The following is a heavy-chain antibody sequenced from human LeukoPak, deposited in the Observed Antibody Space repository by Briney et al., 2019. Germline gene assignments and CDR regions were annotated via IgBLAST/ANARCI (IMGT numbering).Heavy chain of an antibody. CDR2: MNPNSGNT. Sequence: ASVKVSCKASGSTFTSYDINWERQATGQGLEWMGWMNPNSGNTGYAQKFQGRVTMTRNTSISTAYMELSSLRSEDTAVYYCARASSTSCFFKVTKCSYYYYYYMDVWGKGTTVTVSS. V-gene: IGHV1-8*01. CDR3: ARASSTSCFFKVTKCSYYYYYYMDV. J-gene: IGHJ6*03. CDR1: GSTFTSYD. D-gene: IGHD2-2*01.